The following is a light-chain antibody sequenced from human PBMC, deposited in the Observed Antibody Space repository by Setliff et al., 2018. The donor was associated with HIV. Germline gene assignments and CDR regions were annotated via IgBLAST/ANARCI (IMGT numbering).Light chain of an antibody. CDR2: EVN. Sequence: LAQPASVSGSPGQSITISCTGTSSDVGGYKYVSWYQHHPGKAPKLLIYEVNNRPSGVSNRFSGSKSGNTASLTISGLQAEDEANYFCTSFTSTSPYVFGTGTKVTVL. CDR3: TSFTSTSPYV. V-gene: IGLV2-14*01. J-gene: IGLJ1*01. CDR1: SSDVGGYKY.